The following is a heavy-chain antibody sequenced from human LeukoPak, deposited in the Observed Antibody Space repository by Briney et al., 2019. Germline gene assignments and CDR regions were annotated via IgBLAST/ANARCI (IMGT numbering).Heavy chain of an antibody. CDR1: GGSFSGYY. CDR3: ARTYYDFWSGYYGMDV. V-gene: IGHV4-34*01. D-gene: IGHD3-3*01. J-gene: IGHJ6*04. Sequence: SETLSLTCAVYGGSFSGYYWSWIRQPPGKGLEWIGEINHSGNTNYNPSLKSRVTISVDTSKNQFSLKLSSVTAADTAVYYCARTYYDFWSGYYGMDVWGKGTTVTVSS. CDR2: INHSGNT.